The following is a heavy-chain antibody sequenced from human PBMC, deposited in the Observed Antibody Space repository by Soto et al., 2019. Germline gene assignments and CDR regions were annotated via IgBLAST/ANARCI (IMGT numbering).Heavy chain of an antibody. CDR3: AKTGSRITIFGVVISWFDP. D-gene: IGHD3-3*01. J-gene: IGHJ5*02. V-gene: IGHV3-23*01. CDR2: ISGSGGST. Sequence: PGGSLRLSCAASGFTFSSYAMSWVRQAPGKGLEWVSAISGSGGSTYYADSVKGRFTISRDNSKNTLYLQMNSLRAEDTAVYYCAKTGSRITIFGVVISWFDPWGQGTLVTVS. CDR1: GFTFSSYA.